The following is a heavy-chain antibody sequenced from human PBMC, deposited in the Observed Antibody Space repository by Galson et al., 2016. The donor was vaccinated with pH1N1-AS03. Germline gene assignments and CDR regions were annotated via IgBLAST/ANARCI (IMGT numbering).Heavy chain of an antibody. J-gene: IGHJ5*02. CDR1: GFSLSTSGVD. CDR3: AHFLYGDYATWFDP. V-gene: IGHV2-5*02. CDR2: IYWDDDK. D-gene: IGHD4-17*01. Sequence: PALVKPTQTLTLTCTFSGFSLSTSGVDVGWIRQPPGKALEWLALIYWDDDKHYSPSLKSRLTITEDTSKNQVVLTMTNMDPVDTATYYCAHFLYGDYATWFDPWGQGTLVTVSS.